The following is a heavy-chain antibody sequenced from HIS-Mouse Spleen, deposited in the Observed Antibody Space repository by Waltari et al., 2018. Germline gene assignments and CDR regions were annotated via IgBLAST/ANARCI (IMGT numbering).Heavy chain of an antibody. CDR2: IHYSGGT. Sequence: QLQLQESGPGLVKPSETLSLTCTVSGGSISSSSYYWGWIRQPPGKWLEWIGSIHYSGGTYDNQSLKSLVTISVDTSKNQFSLKLSSVTAADTAVYYCAREIPYSSSWYDWYFDLWGRGTLVTVSS. CDR1: GGSISSSSYY. CDR3: AREIPYSSSWYDWYFDL. J-gene: IGHJ2*01. D-gene: IGHD6-13*01. V-gene: IGHV4-39*07.